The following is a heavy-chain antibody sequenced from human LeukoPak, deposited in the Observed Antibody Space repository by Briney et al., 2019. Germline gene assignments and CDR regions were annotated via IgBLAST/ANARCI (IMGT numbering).Heavy chain of an antibody. Sequence: PGGSLRLSCAASGFTFSSYAMAWVRQAPGKGLEWVSGISGSGDGTYYPDSVKGRFTISRDNSKNTLYLQMHSLRAEDTAVYYCAKERHYHNSSGYYRFDYWGQGTLVTVSS. CDR3: AKERHYHNSSGYYRFDY. V-gene: IGHV3-23*01. D-gene: IGHD3-22*01. CDR1: GFTFSSYA. J-gene: IGHJ4*02. CDR2: ISGSGDGT.